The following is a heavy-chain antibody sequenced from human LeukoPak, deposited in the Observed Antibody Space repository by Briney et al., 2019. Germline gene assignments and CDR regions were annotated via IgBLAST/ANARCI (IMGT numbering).Heavy chain of an antibody. CDR2: ISYDGSNK. CDR1: GFTFSSYA. CDR3: ARDQGGYYPYYFDC. J-gene: IGHJ4*02. V-gene: IGHV3-30-3*01. Sequence: QPGRSLRLSCAAPGFTFSSYAMHWVRQAPGKGLEWVAVISYDGSNKYYADSVKGRFTISRDNSKNTLYLQMNSLRAEDTAVYYCARDQGGYYPYYFDCWGQGTLVTVSS. D-gene: IGHD3-22*01.